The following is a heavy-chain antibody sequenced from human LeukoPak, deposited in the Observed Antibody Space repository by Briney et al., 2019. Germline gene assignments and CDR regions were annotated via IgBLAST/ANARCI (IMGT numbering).Heavy chain of an antibody. D-gene: IGHD2-2*01. CDR2: IIPIFGTA. J-gene: IGHJ3*02. Sequence: GASVKVSCKASGGTFSSYAISWVRQAPGQGREWMGGIIPIFGTANYAQKFQGRVTITTDESTSTAYMELSSLRSEDTAVYYCAREGVVVPAARGDAFDIWGQWTMVTVSS. CDR1: GGTFSSYA. CDR3: AREGVVVPAARGDAFDI. V-gene: IGHV1-69*05.